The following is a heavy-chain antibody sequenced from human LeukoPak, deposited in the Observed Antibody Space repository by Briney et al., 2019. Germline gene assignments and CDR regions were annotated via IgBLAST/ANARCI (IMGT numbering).Heavy chain of an antibody. CDR3: ARNENSGWGYFDY. J-gene: IGHJ4*02. D-gene: IGHD5-12*01. CDR2: FYSGGAT. Sequence: GGSLRLSCAASGFIVSANYMSWVRQTPGKGLEWVSIFYSGGATFYVDSVKGRFTISRDNSKDTLYLQMNSLRAEDTAVYYCARNENSGWGYFDYWGQGTLVTVSS. CDR1: GFIVSANY. V-gene: IGHV3-53*01.